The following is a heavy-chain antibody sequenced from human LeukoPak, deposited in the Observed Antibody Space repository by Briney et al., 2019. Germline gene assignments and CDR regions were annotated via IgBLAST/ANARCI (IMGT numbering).Heavy chain of an antibody. D-gene: IGHD5-12*01. Sequence: GRSLRLPCAASGFTFSSYAMHWVRHAPGKGLEWVAVISYDGSNKYYADSVKGRFTISRDNSKNTLYMQMNSLRAEDTAVYYCVSLYSGYEFDYWGQGTPVTVSS. V-gene: IGHV3-30*01. CDR1: GFTFSSYA. CDR3: VSLYSGYEFDY. CDR2: ISYDGSNK. J-gene: IGHJ4*02.